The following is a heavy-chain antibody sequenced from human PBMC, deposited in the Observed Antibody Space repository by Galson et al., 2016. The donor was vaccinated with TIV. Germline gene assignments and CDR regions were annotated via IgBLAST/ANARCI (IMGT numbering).Heavy chain of an antibody. CDR1: GGSFSNYS. V-gene: IGHV4-34*01. CDR3: ARGRYLRTHYYGSGRDFDY. D-gene: IGHD3-10*01. CDR2: INDSGST. Sequence: SETLSLTCAVYGGSFSNYSWNWIRHSPGKGLEWIGEINDSGSTKYNPSLKSRVSISVDTSKNQSSLRLTSVNAADTAVYYCARGRYLRTHYYGSGRDFDYWAQGTLVTVSS. J-gene: IGHJ4*02.